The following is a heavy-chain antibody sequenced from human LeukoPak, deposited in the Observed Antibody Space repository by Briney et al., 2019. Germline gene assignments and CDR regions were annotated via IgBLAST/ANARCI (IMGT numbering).Heavy chain of an antibody. J-gene: IGHJ2*01. V-gene: IGHV1-2*02. CDR3: ARDTVSYYYDSSGGFDL. CDR2: INPNSGGT. CDR1: GYTFTGYY. D-gene: IGHD3-22*01. Sequence: ASVKVSCKASGYTFTGYYMHWLRQAPGQGLEWMGWINPNSGGTNYAQKFQGRVTMTRDTSISTAYMELSRLRSDDTAVYYCARDTVSYYYDSSGGFDLWGRGTLVTVSS.